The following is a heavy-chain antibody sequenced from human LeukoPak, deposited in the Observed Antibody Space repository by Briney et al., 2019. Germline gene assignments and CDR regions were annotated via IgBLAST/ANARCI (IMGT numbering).Heavy chain of an antibody. J-gene: IGHJ4*02. CDR2: IYTSGST. CDR3: ASLRGYSYGYPPGN. V-gene: IGHV4-61*02. D-gene: IGHD5-18*01. CDR1: GGSISSGSYY. Sequence: SETLSLTCTVSGGSISSGSYYWSWIRQPAGKGLEWIGRIYTSGSTNYNPSLKSRVTISVDTSKNQFSLKLSSVTAADTAVYYCASLRGYSYGYPPGNWGQGTLVTVSS.